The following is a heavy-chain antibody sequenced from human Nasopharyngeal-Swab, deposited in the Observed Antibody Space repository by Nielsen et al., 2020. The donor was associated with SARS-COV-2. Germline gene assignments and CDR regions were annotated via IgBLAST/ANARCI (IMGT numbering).Heavy chain of an antibody. D-gene: IGHD1-7*01. V-gene: IGHV3-48*03. CDR1: GFTFSSYE. CDR2: ISSSGSTR. Sequence: GESLKISYAASGFTFSSYEMNWVRQAPGKGLEWVSYISSSGSTRYYADSVKGRFTISRDNAKNTLYLQMNSLRAEDTAVYYCARDPAINGTTFDPWGQGTLVTVSS. J-gene: IGHJ5*02. CDR3: ARDPAINGTTFDP.